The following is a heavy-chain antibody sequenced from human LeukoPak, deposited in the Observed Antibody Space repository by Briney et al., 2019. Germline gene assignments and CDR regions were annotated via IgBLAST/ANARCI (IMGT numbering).Heavy chain of an antibody. Sequence: SETLSLTCAVYGGSFSGYYWSWIRQPPGKGLEWIGEINHSGSTNYNPSLKSRVTMSVDTSKNQFSLKLSSVTAADTAVYYCARAHYYDSSGSVGGMDVWGQGTTVTVSS. D-gene: IGHD3-22*01. CDR2: INHSGST. CDR1: GGSFSGYY. CDR3: ARAHYYDSSGSVGGMDV. V-gene: IGHV4-34*01. J-gene: IGHJ6*02.